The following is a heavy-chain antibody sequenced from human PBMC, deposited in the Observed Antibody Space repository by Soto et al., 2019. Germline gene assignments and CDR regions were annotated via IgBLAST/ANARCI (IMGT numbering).Heavy chain of an antibody. CDR3: ARGRTGATSYFDY. Sequence: QVQLVQSGAEVKKPGASVKVSCKASGYTFTGYYLHWVRQAPGQGLEWMGWINPNSGGTNYAQEFQGRVTMTRDTCISTGYIELSSLRSDSTAVYYCARGRTGATSYFDYWGQGKLVTVSS. CDR2: INPNSGGT. D-gene: IGHD1-1*01. V-gene: IGHV1-2*02. CDR1: GYTFTGYY. J-gene: IGHJ4*02.